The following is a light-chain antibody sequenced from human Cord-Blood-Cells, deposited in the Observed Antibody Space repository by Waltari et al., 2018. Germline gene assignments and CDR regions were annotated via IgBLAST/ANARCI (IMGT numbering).Light chain of an antibody. CDR3: SSYTSSSTWV. Sequence: QSALTQPASVSGSPGQSLTISCTGTSSDVVGYNYFSWYQQHPGKAPKLMIYDVSKRPSGVSNRSSGSKSGNTASLTISGLQAEDEADYYCSSYTSSSTWVFGGGTKLTVL. J-gene: IGLJ3*02. CDR2: DVS. V-gene: IGLV2-14*01. CDR1: SSDVVGYNY.